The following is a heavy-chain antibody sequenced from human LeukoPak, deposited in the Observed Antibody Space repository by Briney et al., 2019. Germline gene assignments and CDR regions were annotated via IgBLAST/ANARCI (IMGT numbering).Heavy chain of an antibody. Sequence: SVKVSCKASGGTFSNSAISWVRQAPGQGLEWMGGIIPIFGTANYAQRFQGRVTITADESTTTAYMEVSSLRSEDTAVYYCATVLGVNARWFDPWGQGTLVTVSS. V-gene: IGHV1-69*13. CDR2: IIPIFGTA. J-gene: IGHJ5*02. D-gene: IGHD3-16*01. CDR3: ATVLGVNARWFDP. CDR1: GGTFSNSA.